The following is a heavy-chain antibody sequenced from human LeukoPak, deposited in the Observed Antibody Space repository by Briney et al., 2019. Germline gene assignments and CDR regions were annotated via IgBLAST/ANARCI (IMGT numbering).Heavy chain of an antibody. CDR3: ARDYYCSSTSCYDPYYFDY. CDR1: GGSISSYY. CDR2: IYTSGST. Sequence: SETLSLTCTVSGGSISSYYWSWIRQPAGKGLEWIGRIYTSGSTNYNPSLKSRVTMSVDTSKNQFSLKLSSVTAADTAVYYCARDYYCSSTSCYDPYYFDYWGQGTLVTVSS. D-gene: IGHD2-2*01. J-gene: IGHJ4*02. V-gene: IGHV4-4*07.